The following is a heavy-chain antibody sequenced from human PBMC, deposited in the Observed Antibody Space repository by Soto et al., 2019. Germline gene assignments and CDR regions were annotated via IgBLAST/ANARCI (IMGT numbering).Heavy chain of an antibody. CDR1: GFTFSSYS. V-gene: IGHV3-48*01. J-gene: IGHJ4*02. D-gene: IGHD3-22*01. Sequence: GGSLRLSCAASGFTFSSYSMNWVRQAPGKGLEWVSYISSSSSTIYYADSVKGRFTISRDNAKNSLYLQINSLRAEDTAVYYCARGYYDSSGYYWVFGYWGQGTLVTVSS. CDR2: ISSSSSTI. CDR3: ARGYYDSSGYYWVFGY.